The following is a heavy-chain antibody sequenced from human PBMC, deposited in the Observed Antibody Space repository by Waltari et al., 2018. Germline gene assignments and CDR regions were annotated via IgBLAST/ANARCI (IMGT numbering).Heavy chain of an antibody. J-gene: IGHJ5*02. CDR2: FDPEDGET. CDR1: GYTLTELS. D-gene: IGHD2-15*01. Sequence: QVQLVQSGAEVKKPGASVKVSCKVSGYTLTELSMHWVRQAPGNGLEWMGGFDPEDGETIYAQKFQGRVTMTEDTSTDTAYMELSSLRSEDTAVYYCATGHCSGGSCYPDNWFDPWGQGTLVTVSS. V-gene: IGHV1-24*01. CDR3: ATGHCSGGSCYPDNWFDP.